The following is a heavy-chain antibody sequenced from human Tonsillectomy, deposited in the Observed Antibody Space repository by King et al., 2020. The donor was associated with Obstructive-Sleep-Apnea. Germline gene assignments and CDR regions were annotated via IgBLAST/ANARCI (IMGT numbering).Heavy chain of an antibody. CDR2: IQNSGGLI. CDR3: AREVGNADEGYYFDY. V-gene: IGHV3-48*04. J-gene: IGHJ4*02. Sequence: VQLVESGGGLVQPGGSLRLSCEASGFPFSGYSMNWVRQAPGKGLEWGSYIQNSGGLIYYADSVKGRFTISRDNAKNSLFLQMHSLRADDAAVYYCAREVGNADEGYYFDYWGQGTPVTVSS. D-gene: IGHD2-8*01. CDR1: GFPFSGYS.